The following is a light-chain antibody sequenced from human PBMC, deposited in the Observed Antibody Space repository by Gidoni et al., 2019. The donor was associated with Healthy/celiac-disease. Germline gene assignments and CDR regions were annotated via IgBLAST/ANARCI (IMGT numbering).Light chain of an antibody. CDR2: DNN. CDR3: GTWDSSLSAGVWV. J-gene: IGLJ3*02. CDR1: SSNIGNNY. V-gene: IGLV1-51*01. Sequence: QSVLTQPPSVSAAPGQKVTISCSGSSSNIGNNYVSWYQQLPGTAPKLLIYDNNKRPSGMPDRFSGSKSGTSATLGITGLQTGAEADYYCGTWDSSLSAGVWVFGGGTKLTVL.